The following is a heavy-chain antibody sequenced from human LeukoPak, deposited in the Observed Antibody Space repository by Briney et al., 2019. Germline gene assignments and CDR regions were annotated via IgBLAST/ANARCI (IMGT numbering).Heavy chain of an antibody. V-gene: IGHV4-59*08. J-gene: IGHJ5*02. CDR2: IYYSGST. Sequence: SETLSLTCTVSGGSISSYYWSWIRQPPGKGLEWIGYIYYSGSTNYNPSLKSRVTKSVDTSKNQFSLKLSSVTAADTAVYYCARYLSWGGAVADWFDPWGQGTLVTVSS. D-gene: IGHD6-19*01. CDR3: ARYLSWGGAVADWFDP. CDR1: GGSISSYY.